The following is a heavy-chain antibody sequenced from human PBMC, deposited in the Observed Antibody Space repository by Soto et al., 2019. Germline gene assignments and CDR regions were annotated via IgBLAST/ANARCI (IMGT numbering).Heavy chain of an antibody. CDR3: ARKTTFSSSWYDY. J-gene: IGHJ4*02. Sequence: SETLSLTCTVSGGSISNYYWTWIRQPAGEGLEWIGRIYSSGSTNYNSSLKSRLTMSVDTSKNQFSLKLTSVTAADTAVYYCARKTTFSSSWYDYWGRRTLVAFCS. CDR2: IYSSGST. V-gene: IGHV4-4*07. CDR1: GGSISNYY. D-gene: IGHD6-13*01.